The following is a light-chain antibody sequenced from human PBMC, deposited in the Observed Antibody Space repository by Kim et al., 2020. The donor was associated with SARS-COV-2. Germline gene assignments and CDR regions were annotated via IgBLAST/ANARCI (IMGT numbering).Light chain of an antibody. CDR3: ASWDDRLNGMV. Sequence: GQWVTISWSGGSSNIGSNIVNWFQQLPGTAPQLLIYTNTKRPSGVPDRFSGSESGTSASLAISGLQSEDEADYYCASWDDRLNGMVFGGGTQLTVL. J-gene: IGLJ3*02. CDR1: SSNIGSNI. CDR2: TNT. V-gene: IGLV1-44*01.